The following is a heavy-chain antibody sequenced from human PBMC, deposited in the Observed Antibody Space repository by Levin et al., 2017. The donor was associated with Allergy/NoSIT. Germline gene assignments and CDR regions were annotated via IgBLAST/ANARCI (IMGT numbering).Heavy chain of an antibody. CDR2: IWYDGSNK. J-gene: IGHJ4*02. CDR1: GFTFSSYG. D-gene: IGHD3-9*01. CDR3: ASGASYYDILTGPLDY. V-gene: IGHV3-33*01. Sequence: GGSLRLSCAASGFTFSSYGMHWVRQAPGKGLEWVAVIWYDGSNKYYADSVKGRFTISRDNSKNTLYLQMNSLRAEDTAVYYCASGASYYDILTGPLDYWGQGTLVTVSS.